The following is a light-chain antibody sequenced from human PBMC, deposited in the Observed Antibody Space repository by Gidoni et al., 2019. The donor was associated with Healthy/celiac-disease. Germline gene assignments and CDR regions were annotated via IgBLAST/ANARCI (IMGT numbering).Light chain of an antibody. Sequence: DFQLTHSPSSLSASVGDRVTITCRASQSISSYLNWYQQKPGKAPKLLIYAASSLQSGVPSRFSGSGSGTDFTLTISSLQPEDFATYYCQQSYSTLRTFGGGTKVEIK. CDR2: AAS. V-gene: IGKV1-39*01. J-gene: IGKJ4*01. CDR3: QQSYSTLRT. CDR1: QSISSY.